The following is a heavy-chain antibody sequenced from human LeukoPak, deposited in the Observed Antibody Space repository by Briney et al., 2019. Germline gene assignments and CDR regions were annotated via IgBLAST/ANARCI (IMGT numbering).Heavy chain of an antibody. Sequence: PGGSLRLSCAASGFTFSTYAMTWVRQPPGKGLEWVSSITGNGDGTSAADSVKGRFTISRDNSKNTLYSQMNSLRVADTAVYYCAKAGLVRGGALDSWGQGTLVTVSS. J-gene: IGHJ4*02. CDR3: AKAGLVRGGALDS. D-gene: IGHD3/OR15-3a*01. V-gene: IGHV3-23*01. CDR2: ITGNGDGT. CDR1: GFTFSTYA.